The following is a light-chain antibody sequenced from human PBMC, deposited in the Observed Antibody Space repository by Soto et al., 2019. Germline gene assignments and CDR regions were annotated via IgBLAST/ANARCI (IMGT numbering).Light chain of an antibody. CDR1: QSVSSSY. CDR3: QQYGSSPPT. Sequence: ETVLTQSPGTLSLSTGERATLSCRASQSVSSSYLAWYQQKPGQAPRLLIYGASSRATDIPDRFSGSGSGTDFTLTISRLEPEDFAVYYCQQYGSSPPTFGPGTKVDIK. V-gene: IGKV3-20*01. CDR2: GAS. J-gene: IGKJ3*01.